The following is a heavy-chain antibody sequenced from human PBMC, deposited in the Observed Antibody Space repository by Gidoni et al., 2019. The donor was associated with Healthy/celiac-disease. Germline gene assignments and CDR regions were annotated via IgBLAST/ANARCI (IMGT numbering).Heavy chain of an antibody. CDR3: ARASYEYYYYYYYMDV. CDR1: GFTVSSNY. Sequence: EVQLVETGGGLIQPGGSLRLSCAGSGFTVSSNYLSWVRQAPWKGVELVAVFYSGGSTYYADSVKGRFTISRDNSKNTLYLQMNSLRAEDTAVYYCARASYEYYYYYYYMDVWGKGTTVTVSS. J-gene: IGHJ6*03. D-gene: IGHD5-12*01. V-gene: IGHV3-53*02. CDR2: FYSGGST.